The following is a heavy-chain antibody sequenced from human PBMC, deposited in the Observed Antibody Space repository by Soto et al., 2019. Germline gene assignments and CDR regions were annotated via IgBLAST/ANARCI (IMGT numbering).Heavy chain of an antibody. V-gene: IGHV3-30-3*01. D-gene: IGHD5-18*01. CDR3: ARDLRHSYGYLEVDDY. CDR2: ISYDGSNK. J-gene: IGHJ4*02. CDR1: GFTFSSYA. Sequence: QVQLVESGGGVVRPGRSLRLSCAASGFTFSSYAMHWVRQAPGKGLEWVAVISYDGSNKYYADSVKGRFTITRDNSKTTLYLQMNSLRAEDTAVYYCARDLRHSYGYLEVDDYWGQGPLVTVSS.